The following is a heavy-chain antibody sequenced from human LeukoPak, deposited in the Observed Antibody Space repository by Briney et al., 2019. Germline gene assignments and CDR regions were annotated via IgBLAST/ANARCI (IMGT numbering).Heavy chain of an antibody. CDR1: GFTFSSYW. Sequence: AGGSLRLSCAASGFTFSSYWMSWVRQAPGKGLEWVANIKQDGSEKYYVDSVKGRFTISRDNAKNTLYLQMNSLRAEDTAVYYCAKDLPPFARIWEPAAFDIWGQGTMVTVSS. CDR2: IKQDGSEK. V-gene: IGHV3-7*01. D-gene: IGHD1-26*01. J-gene: IGHJ3*02. CDR3: AKDLPPFARIWEPAAFDI.